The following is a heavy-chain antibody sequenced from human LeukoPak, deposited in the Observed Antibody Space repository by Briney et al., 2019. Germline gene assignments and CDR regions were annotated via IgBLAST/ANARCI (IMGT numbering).Heavy chain of an antibody. Sequence: GGSLRLSCAASGFTFDDYAMHWVRQAPGKGLEWVSGISWNSGSIGYADSVKGRFTISRDNAKNSLYLQMNSLRAEDTALYYCAKDSQWELLGRFQHWGQGTLVTVSS. CDR1: GFTFDDYA. CDR3: AKDSQWELLGRFQH. CDR2: ISWNSGSI. D-gene: IGHD1-26*01. V-gene: IGHV3-9*01. J-gene: IGHJ1*01.